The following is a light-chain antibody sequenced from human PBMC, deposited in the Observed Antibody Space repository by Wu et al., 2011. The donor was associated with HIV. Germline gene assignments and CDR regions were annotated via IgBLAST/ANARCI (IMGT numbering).Light chain of an antibody. CDR2: GAS. V-gene: IGKV3-11*01. J-gene: IGKJ2*01. Sequence: EIVLTQSPGTLSLSPGERATLSCRASQSVSGNLAWYQQKPGQAPRLLIYGASTRATGIPARFTGGGSGTDFTLTISSLEPEDFAVYYCQQRGNWPRTFGQGTKLE. CDR1: QSVSGN. CDR3: QQRGNWPRT.